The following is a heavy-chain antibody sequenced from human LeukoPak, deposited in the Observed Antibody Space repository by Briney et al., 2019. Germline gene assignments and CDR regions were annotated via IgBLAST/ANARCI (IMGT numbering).Heavy chain of an antibody. V-gene: IGHV4-4*07. CDR2: IYTIGDT. Sequence: SETLSLTCTVSGGSISSYYWSWIRQPAGKGLEWIGRIYTIGDTNYNPSLKSRVTMSVDTSKNQFSLKLSSVTAADTAVYYCARDRLLWFGELLQCWYFDLWGRGTLVTVSS. J-gene: IGHJ2*01. CDR1: GGSISSYY. CDR3: ARDRLLWFGELLQCWYFDL. D-gene: IGHD3-10*01.